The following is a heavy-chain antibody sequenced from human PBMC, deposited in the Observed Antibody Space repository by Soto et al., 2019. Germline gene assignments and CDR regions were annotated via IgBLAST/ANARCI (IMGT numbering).Heavy chain of an antibody. V-gene: IGHV4-30-2*01. CDR1: GGSISSGGYS. D-gene: IGHD3-22*01. CDR2: IYHSGST. CDR3: ARGVNFGPRPYYYDSSGYYNRPIDY. J-gene: IGHJ4*02. Sequence: PSETLSLTCAVSGGSISSGGYSWSWIRQPPGKGLEWIGYIYHSGSTYYNPSLKSRVTISVDTSKNQFSLKLSSVTAADTAVYYCARGVNFGPRPYYYDSSGYYNRPIDYWGQGTLVTVSS.